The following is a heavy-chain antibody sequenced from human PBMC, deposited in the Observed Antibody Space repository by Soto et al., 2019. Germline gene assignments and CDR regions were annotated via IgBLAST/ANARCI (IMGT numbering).Heavy chain of an antibody. CDR1: GFTFSNVW. V-gene: IGHV3-15*07. D-gene: IGHD6-19*01. CDR2: ITSKLDGETI. CDR3: TPLALKYNSYWDEFSD. Sequence: EGQLVESGGGLVKPGGSLRLSCAASGFTFSNVWMNWVRQAPGKGLEWVGRITSKLDGETIDYAATVKGRFTISRDDSKNLRYLQMNSLKTEDTGVYYCTPLALKYNSYWDEFSDWGQGTLVTVSS. J-gene: IGHJ4*02.